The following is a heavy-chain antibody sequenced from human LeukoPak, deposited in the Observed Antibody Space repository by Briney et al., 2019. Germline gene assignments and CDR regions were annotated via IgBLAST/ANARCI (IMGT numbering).Heavy chain of an antibody. CDR1: GFTFRSYT. V-gene: IGHV3-21*01. CDR3: ARDLYGEYVPIGNY. D-gene: IGHD4-17*01. CDR2: ISSSSSYI. Sequence: VGTLRLSCALSGFTFRSYTMNSVRQTPPKGLEWVSSISSSSSYISYADAVKGRFYTSRDNATNSLYLQMHRLRAEDTTVHYWARDLYGEYVPIGNYWGQGTLVTVSS. J-gene: IGHJ4*02.